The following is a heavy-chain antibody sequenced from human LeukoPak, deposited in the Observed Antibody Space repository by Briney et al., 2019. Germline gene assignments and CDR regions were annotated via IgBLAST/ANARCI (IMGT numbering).Heavy chain of an antibody. CDR3: AMATTVVTPFDY. CDR1: GGTFSSYA. J-gene: IGHJ4*02. CDR2: IIPILGIA. D-gene: IGHD4-17*01. V-gene: IGHV1-69*04. Sequence: ASVKVSCTASGGTFSSYAISWVRQAPGQGLKWMGRIIPILGIANYAQKFQGRVTITADKSTSTAYMELSSLRSEDTAVYYCAMATTVVTPFDYWGQGTLVTVSS.